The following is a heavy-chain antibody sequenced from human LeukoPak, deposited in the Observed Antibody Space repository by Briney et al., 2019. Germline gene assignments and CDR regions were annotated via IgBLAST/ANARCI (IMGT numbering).Heavy chain of an antibody. CDR2: IWYDGSNK. V-gene: IGHV3-33*06. CDR3: AKDFSGSYKYFDY. D-gene: IGHD3-10*01. Sequence: PGGSLRLSCAASGFTFSRYGMHWVRQAPGKGLEWVAVIWYDGSNKYYADSVKGRFTISRDNSKNTLYLQMNSLRAEDTAVYYCAKDFSGSYKYFDYWGQGTLVTVSS. J-gene: IGHJ4*02. CDR1: GFTFSRYG.